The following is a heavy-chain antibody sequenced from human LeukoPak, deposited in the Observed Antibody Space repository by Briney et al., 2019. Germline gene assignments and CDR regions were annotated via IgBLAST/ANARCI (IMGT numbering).Heavy chain of an antibody. CDR3: ARDLIGAPGPYFDY. V-gene: IGHV4-59*06. Sequence: SETLSLTCTVSGGSISSYYWGWIRQHPGKGLEWIGYIYYSGSTYYNPSLKSRVTISVDTSKNQFSLKLSSVTAADTAVYYCARDLIGAPGPYFDYWGQGTLVTVSS. D-gene: IGHD6-6*01. CDR2: IYYSGST. CDR1: GGSISSYY. J-gene: IGHJ4*02.